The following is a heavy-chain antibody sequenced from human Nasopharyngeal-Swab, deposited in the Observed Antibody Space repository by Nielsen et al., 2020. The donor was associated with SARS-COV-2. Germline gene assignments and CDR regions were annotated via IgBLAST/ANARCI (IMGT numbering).Heavy chain of an antibody. CDR2: IDPSDSYT. D-gene: IGHD6-13*01. V-gene: IGHV5-10-1*01. CDR3: ARRNPSSSWPVDY. J-gene: IGHJ4*02. CDR1: GYTFTTYW. Sequence: KVSCKASGYTFTTYWISWVRQMPGKGLEWMGRIDPSDSYTNYSPSFQGHVTISADKSISTAYLQWSSLKASDTAMYYCARRNPSSSWPVDYWGQGTLVTVSS.